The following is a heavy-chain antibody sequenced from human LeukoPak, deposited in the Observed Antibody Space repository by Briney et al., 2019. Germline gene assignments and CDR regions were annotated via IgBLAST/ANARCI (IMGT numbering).Heavy chain of an antibody. J-gene: IGHJ4*02. V-gene: IGHV1-2*02. CDR3: AREYGSGYYYVYLDY. CDR2: FNPNSGAT. CDR1: GYTFTGYY. Sequence: ASVKVSCKASGYTFTGYYIHWGRQSPGQGPEWMGWFNPNSGATDSAQKFQGRVTMTGDTSISTAYMELSGLTSDDTAVYYCAREYGSGYYYVYLDYWGQGTLVTVSS. D-gene: IGHD3-10*01.